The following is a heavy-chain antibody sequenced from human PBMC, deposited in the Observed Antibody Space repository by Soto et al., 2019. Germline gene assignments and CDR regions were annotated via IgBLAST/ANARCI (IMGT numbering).Heavy chain of an antibody. CDR2: ISSSSSYI. CDR3: ARSPDPLIVVVITSNWFDP. CDR1: GFTFSSYS. Sequence: GGSVRLSCAASGFTFSSYSMNWVRQAPGKGLEWVSSISSSSSYIYYADSVKGRFTISRDNAKNSLYLQMNSLRAEDTAVYYCARSPDPLIVVVITSNWFDPWGQGTLVTVSS. D-gene: IGHD3-22*01. V-gene: IGHV3-21*01. J-gene: IGHJ5*02.